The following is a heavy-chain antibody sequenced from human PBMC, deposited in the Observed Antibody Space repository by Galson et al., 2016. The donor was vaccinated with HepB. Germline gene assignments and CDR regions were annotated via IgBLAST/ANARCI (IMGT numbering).Heavy chain of an antibody. Sequence: SLRLSCAASGFTFRNYALRWVRRAPGKGLEWVSHIDGPTPNTHYADSVRGRFSIYRDNSRDTLYLQMDSLTAEDSAFYYCTTWLSHHFDYWGQGTRVTVSS. CDR2: IDGPTPNT. CDR1: GFTFRNYA. CDR3: TTWLSHHFDY. D-gene: IGHD6-19*01. V-gene: IGHV3-23*01. J-gene: IGHJ4*02.